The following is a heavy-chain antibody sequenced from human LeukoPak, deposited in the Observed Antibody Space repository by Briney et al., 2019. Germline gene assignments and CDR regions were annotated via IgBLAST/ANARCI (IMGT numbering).Heavy chain of an antibody. V-gene: IGHV1-8*01. CDR3: ARGNSLYSSSWYRYYYYMDV. CDR1: GYTFTSYD. CDR2: MNPNSGNT. D-gene: IGHD6-13*01. J-gene: IGHJ6*03. Sequence: ASVKVSCKASGYTFTSYDINWVRQATGQGLEWMGWMNPNSGNTGYAQKFQGRVTMTRNTSISTAYMELSSLRSEDTAVYYCARGNSLYSSSWYRYYYYMDVWGKGTTVTISS.